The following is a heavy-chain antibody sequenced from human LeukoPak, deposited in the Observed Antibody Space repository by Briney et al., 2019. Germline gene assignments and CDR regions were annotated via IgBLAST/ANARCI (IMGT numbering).Heavy chain of an antibody. CDR2: IYHSGST. V-gene: IGHV4-30-2*01. D-gene: IGHD3-16*02. J-gene: IGHJ4*02. CDR1: GGSISSDGYY. Sequence: SETLSLTCTVSGGSISSDGYYWSWIRQPPGKGLEWIGYIYHSGSTYYNPSLKSRVTISVDRSKNQFSLKLSSVTAADTAVYYCASAIEFSQIYYFDYWGQGTLVTVSS. CDR3: ASAIEFSQIYYFDY.